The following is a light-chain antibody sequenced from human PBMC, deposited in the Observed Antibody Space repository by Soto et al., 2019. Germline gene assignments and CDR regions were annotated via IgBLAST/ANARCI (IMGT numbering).Light chain of an antibody. V-gene: IGLV1-44*01. Sequence: VLTQPPSASGTPGQRVTISCSGSSSNIGSNTVNWYQQLPGSAPKLLMYSTNQRPSGVPDRFSGSKSGTSASLAISGLQSEDEADYYCTAWDGSLNVVLFGGGTKVTVL. CDR2: STN. CDR1: SSNIGSNT. J-gene: IGLJ2*01. CDR3: TAWDGSLNVVL.